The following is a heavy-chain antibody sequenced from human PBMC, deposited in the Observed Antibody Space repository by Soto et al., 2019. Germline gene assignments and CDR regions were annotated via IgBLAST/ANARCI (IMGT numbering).Heavy chain of an antibody. CDR1: GFTFSSYS. CDR3: ARGDYSNSYNWFDP. Sequence: GGSLRLSCAASGFTFSSYSMNWVRQAPGKGLEWVSYISSSSSTIYYADSVKGRFTISRDNAKNSLYLQMNSLRAEDTAVYYCARGDYSNSYNWFDPWGQGTLVTVSS. J-gene: IGHJ5*02. CDR2: ISSSSSTI. D-gene: IGHD4-4*01. V-gene: IGHV3-48*01.